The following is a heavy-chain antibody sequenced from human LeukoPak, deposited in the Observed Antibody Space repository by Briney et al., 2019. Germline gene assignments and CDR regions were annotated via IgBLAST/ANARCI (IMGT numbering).Heavy chain of an antibody. CDR2: ISGSGGST. CDR3: AKGRRMVYANYYFDY. V-gene: IGHV3-23*01. J-gene: IGHJ4*02. D-gene: IGHD2-8*01. Sequence: PGGSLRLSCAASGFTFSSYAMSWVRQAPGKGLEWVSAISGSGGSTYYADSVKGRFTISRDNSKNTLNLQMNSLRAEDTAVYHCAKGRRMVYANYYFDYWGQGTLVTVSS. CDR1: GFTFSSYA.